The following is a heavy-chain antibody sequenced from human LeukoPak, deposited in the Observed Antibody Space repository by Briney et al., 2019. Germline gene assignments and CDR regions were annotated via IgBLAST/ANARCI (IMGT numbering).Heavy chain of an antibody. CDR3: ARSGYYYDSSGYYAYGMDV. V-gene: IGHV1-8*01. Sequence: ASVKVSCKASGYTFTSYDINWVRQATGQGLEWMGWMNPNSGNTGYAQKFQGRVTMTRNTSISTAYMELSSLRSEDTAVYYCARSGYYYDSSGYYAYGMDVWGQGTTVTVSS. CDR2: MNPNSGNT. D-gene: IGHD3-22*01. J-gene: IGHJ6*02. CDR1: GYTFTSYD.